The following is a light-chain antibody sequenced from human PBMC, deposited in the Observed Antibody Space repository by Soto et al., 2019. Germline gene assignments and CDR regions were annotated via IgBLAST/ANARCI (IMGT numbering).Light chain of an antibody. Sequence: DIQMTQSPSSLSASVGDRVTITCQASQDITNYLNWYQLKPGKAPKLLIYAASTLQTGVPSRFTGSGSGTDFTLTIISLQPEDYATYFCQQSYSMPYAFGPGTKVEI. CDR3: QQSYSMPYA. J-gene: IGKJ2*01. V-gene: IGKV1-39*01. CDR2: AAS. CDR1: QDITNY.